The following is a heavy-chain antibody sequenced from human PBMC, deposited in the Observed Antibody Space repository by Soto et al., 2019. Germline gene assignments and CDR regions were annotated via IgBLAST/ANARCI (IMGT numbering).Heavy chain of an antibody. CDR2: INPNSGGT. CDR1: GYTFTGYY. J-gene: IGHJ6*02. D-gene: IGHD6-19*01. V-gene: IGHV1-2*04. Sequence: VKVSCKASGYTFTGYYMHWVRQAPGQGLEWMGWINPNSGGTNYAQKFQGWVTMTRDTSISTAYMELSRLRSDDTAVYYCARDAESSGWYYYYGMDVWGQGTTVTVSS. CDR3: ARDAESSGWYYYYGMDV.